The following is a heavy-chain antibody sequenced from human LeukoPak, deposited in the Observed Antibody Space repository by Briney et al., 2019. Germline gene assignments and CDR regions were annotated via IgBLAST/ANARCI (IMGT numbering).Heavy chain of an antibody. D-gene: IGHD4-17*01. CDR1: GGSISSYY. J-gene: IGHJ4*02. V-gene: IGHV4-59*12. Sequence: SETLSLTCTVSGGSISSYYWSWIRQPPGKGLEWIGYIYYSGSTNYNPSLKSRVTLSVDKSKNQFSLKLNSVTAADTAVYYCTRAGPYALDHWGQGTLVTVSS. CDR2: IYYSGST. CDR3: TRAGPYALDH.